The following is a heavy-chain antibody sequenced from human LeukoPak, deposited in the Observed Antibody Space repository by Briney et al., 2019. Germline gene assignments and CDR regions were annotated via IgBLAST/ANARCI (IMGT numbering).Heavy chain of an antibody. D-gene: IGHD3-10*01. Sequence: ASVKVSCKASGYTFTDYAMHWVRQAPGQRLEWMGWINAGNGNTKYSQKFQGRVTIARDTSASTAYMELSSLRSEDTAVYYCAREYYGSGSYYMSFDYWGQGTLVTVSS. CDR1: GYTFTDYA. CDR2: INAGNGNT. V-gene: IGHV1-3*01. J-gene: IGHJ4*02. CDR3: AREYYGSGSYYMSFDY.